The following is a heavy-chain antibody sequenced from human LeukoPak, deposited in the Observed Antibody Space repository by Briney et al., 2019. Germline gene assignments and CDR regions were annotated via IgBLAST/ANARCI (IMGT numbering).Heavy chain of an antibody. CDR3: ARGGDSGSFAATSRCWFDP. CDR2: IYYNGYT. D-gene: IGHD1-26*01. J-gene: IGHJ5*02. V-gene: IGHV4-39*07. CDR1: GGSITNSDYY. Sequence: PSETLSLTCIVSGGSITNSDYYWGWIRQPPGNGLEWIGRIYYNGYTYYNPSLKSRVTISVDTSKNQFSLKLTSATAADTAVYYCARGGDSGSFAATSRCWFDPWGRGTLVTVSS.